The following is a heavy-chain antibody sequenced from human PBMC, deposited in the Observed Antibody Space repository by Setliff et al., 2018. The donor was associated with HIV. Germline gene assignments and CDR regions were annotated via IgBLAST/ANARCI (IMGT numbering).Heavy chain of an antibody. Sequence: GSLRLSCAASGFTFSLYSMNWVRQAPGKGLEWASYISSSGTTIYYADSVKGRFTISRDNAKNSLYLQMNSLRAEDTAVYYCARPNYYDSSGSFDYWGQGTLVTVSS. D-gene: IGHD3-22*01. CDR1: GFTFSLYS. V-gene: IGHV3-48*04. J-gene: IGHJ4*02. CDR2: ISSSGTTI. CDR3: ARPNYYDSSGSFDY.